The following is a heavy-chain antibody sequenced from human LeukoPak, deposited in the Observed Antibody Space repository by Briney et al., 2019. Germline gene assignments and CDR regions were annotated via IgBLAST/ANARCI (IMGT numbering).Heavy chain of an antibody. V-gene: IGHV3-48*03. Sequence: PGGSLRLSCAASGFTFSSYEMNWVRQAPGKGLEWVSYISSSGSTIYYADSVKGRFTISRDNAKNSLYLQMNSLRAEDTALYYCAREGQWFNFDYWGQGTLVTVSS. D-gene: IGHD3-22*01. CDR2: ISSSGSTI. J-gene: IGHJ4*02. CDR3: AREGQWFNFDY. CDR1: GFTFSSYE.